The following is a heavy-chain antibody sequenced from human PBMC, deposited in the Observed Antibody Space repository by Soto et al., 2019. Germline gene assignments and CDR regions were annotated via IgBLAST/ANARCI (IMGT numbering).Heavy chain of an antibody. CDR3: AREAVDDILTGSPYPPYYYYGMDV. CDR1: GFTFSDYY. D-gene: IGHD3-9*01. V-gene: IGHV3-11*06. CDR2: ISSSSSYT. Sequence: QVQLVESGGGLVKPGGSLRLSCAASGFTFSDYYMSWIRQAPGKGLEWVSYISSSSSYTNYADSVKGRFTISRDNAKNSLYLQMNSLRAEDTAVYYCAREAVDDILTGSPYPPYYYYGMDVWGQGTTVTVSS. J-gene: IGHJ6*02.